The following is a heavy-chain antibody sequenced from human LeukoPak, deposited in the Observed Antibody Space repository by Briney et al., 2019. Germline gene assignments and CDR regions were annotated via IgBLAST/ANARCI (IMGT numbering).Heavy chain of an antibody. CDR3: ARGLGRWLKLSVFDY. V-gene: IGHV4-34*01. CDR1: GGSFSGYY. Sequence: SETLSLTCAVYGGSFSGYYWSWIRQPPGKGLEWIGEINHSGSTNYNPSLKSRVTISVDTSKNQFSLKLSSVTAADTAVYYCARGLGRWLKLSVFDYWGQGTLVTVSS. J-gene: IGHJ4*02. D-gene: IGHD5-24*01. CDR2: INHSGST.